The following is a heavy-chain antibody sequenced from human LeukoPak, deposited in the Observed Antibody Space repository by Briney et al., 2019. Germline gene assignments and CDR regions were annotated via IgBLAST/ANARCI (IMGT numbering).Heavy chain of an antibody. D-gene: IGHD2-15*01. J-gene: IGHJ6*02. CDR2: IWYDGSNK. Sequence: GGSLRLSCAASGFTFSSYDMHWVRQAPGKGLEWVAVIWYDGSNKYYADSVKGRFTISRDNSKNTLYVQMNSLRAEDKAVYYCARQGGYCSGGSCYSGVDYYYYYGMDVWGQGTTVTVSS. V-gene: IGHV3-33*08. CDR3: ARQGGYCSGGSCYSGVDYYYYYGMDV. CDR1: GFTFSSYD.